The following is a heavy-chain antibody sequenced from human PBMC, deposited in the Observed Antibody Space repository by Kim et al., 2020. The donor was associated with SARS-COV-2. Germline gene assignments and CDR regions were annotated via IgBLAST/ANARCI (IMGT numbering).Heavy chain of an antibody. D-gene: IGHD3-10*01. Sequence: GGSLRLSCAASGFTFSSYGMHWVRQAPGKGLEWVAVISYDGSNKYYADSVKGRFTISRDNSKNTLYLQMNSLRAEDTAVYYCAKDTTMVRGRPRQPIDYWGQGTLVTVSS. V-gene: IGHV3-30*18. J-gene: IGHJ4*02. CDR1: GFTFSSYG. CDR3: AKDTTMVRGRPRQPIDY. CDR2: ISYDGSNK.